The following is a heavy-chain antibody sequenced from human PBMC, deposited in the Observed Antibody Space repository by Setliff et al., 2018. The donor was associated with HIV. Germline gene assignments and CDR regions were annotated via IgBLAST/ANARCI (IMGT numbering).Heavy chain of an antibody. D-gene: IGHD6-19*01. Sequence: SETLSLTCAMYGDSFGDFYWNWIRQTPERGLEWIAYFMYTDIHYVNYLNYRNPSLASRLSISVDKSKNQFSLTLSSVTAADTAVYYCARARSDWYNVRPYYFDLWGQGTPVTVSS. CDR3: ARARSDWYNVRPYYFDL. CDR2: FMYTDIHYVNYLN. V-gene: IGHV4-30-4*08. CDR1: GDSFGDFY. J-gene: IGHJ4*02.